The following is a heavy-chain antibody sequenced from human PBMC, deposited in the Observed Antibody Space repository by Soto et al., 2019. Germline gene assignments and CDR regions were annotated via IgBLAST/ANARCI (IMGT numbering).Heavy chain of an antibody. J-gene: IGHJ4*02. CDR2: ISAYNGNT. CDR1: GYTFTSYG. Sequence: ASVKVSCKASGYTFTSYGISWARQAPGQGLEWMGWISAYNGNTNYAQKLQGRVTMTTDTSTSTAYMELRSLRSDDTAQYYCVRDSLSVGDSPVVHWGQGTLVNVSS. V-gene: IGHV1-18*01. CDR3: VRDSLSVGDSPVVH. D-gene: IGHD4-17*01.